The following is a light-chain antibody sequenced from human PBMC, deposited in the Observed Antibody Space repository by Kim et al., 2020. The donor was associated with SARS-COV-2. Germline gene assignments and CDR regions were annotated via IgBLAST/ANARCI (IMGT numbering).Light chain of an antibody. CDR2: GAS. CDR1: ENINRN. CDR3: HNYQGWPPYA. V-gene: IGKV3D-15*01. Sequence: EIVVTQSPATLSVSPGERATLSCRASENINRNLAWYQQRPGRPPRLVIYGASTRATGIPARFSGSGSGTEFTLTISSLQSEDFAVYYCHNYQGWPPYAFGQGTKLEI. J-gene: IGKJ2*01.